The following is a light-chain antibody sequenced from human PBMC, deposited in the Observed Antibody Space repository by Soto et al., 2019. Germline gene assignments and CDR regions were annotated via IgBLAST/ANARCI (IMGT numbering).Light chain of an antibody. CDR1: QSVRNN. CDR2: GAS. Sequence: EIVMTQSPATLSVSPGERATLSCRASQSVRNNLAWYQQKPGQAPRLIIYGASTRATGIPDTFGGSGSGTEFTLIISSLPSEDFAVYYCQQYNRWPVTFGGGTKVEMK. V-gene: IGKV3-15*01. CDR3: QQYNRWPVT. J-gene: IGKJ4*01.